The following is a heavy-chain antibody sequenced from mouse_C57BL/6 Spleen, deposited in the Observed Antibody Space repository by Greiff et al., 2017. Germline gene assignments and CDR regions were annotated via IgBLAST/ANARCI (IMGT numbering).Heavy chain of an antibody. J-gene: IGHJ4*01. D-gene: IGHD1-1*01. CDR1: GFSLTSYG. Sequence: VKLLESGPGLVQPSQSLSITCTVSGFSLTSYGVHWVRQSPGKGLEWLGVIWSGGSTDYNAAFISRLSISKDNSKGHVFVKMNSLQADDTAIYYCARNSFVTTVVAGVYYAMDDWGQGTSVTVAS. CDR2: IWSGGST. V-gene: IGHV2-2*01. CDR3: ARNSFVTTVVAGVYYAMDD.